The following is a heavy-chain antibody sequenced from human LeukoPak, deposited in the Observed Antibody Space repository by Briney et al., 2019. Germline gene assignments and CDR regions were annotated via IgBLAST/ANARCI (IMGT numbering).Heavy chain of an antibody. Sequence: GGSLRLSCAASGFPFSEAWKHWGPPAPGKGLGLVSRINNDGSFTKYADSVKGPVTLSRENVKKTLYLQMNSLRAEDTGVYYCARVSGPGMNEYFYLWGQGTLVTVSS. CDR1: GFPFSEAW. CDR3: ARVSGPGMNEYFYL. D-gene: IGHD3-10*01. V-gene: IGHV3-74*01. CDR2: INNDGSFT. J-gene: IGHJ1*01.